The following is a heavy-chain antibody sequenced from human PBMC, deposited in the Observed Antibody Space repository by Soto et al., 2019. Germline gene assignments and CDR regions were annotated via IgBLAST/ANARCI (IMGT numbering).Heavy chain of an antibody. Sequence: PSETLSLSCTVSGGTISSSSYYWGRHRPPPGKGLEWIGSIYYSGSTYYDPPHIRRVIRAVDTSKNQFSLKLSAVTAAETAVYYCAGHLSSCSSWSIYYYYGMGGWGQGTTVTVSS. V-gene: IGHV4-39*01. D-gene: IGHD6-13*01. CDR2: IYYSGST. J-gene: IGHJ6*02. CDR1: GGTISSSSYY. CDR3: AGHLSSCSSWSIYYYYGMGG.